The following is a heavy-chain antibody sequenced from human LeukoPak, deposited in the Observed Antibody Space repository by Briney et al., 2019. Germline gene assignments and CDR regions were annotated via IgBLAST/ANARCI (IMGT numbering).Heavy chain of an antibody. CDR1: GFSFSAYW. CDR3: ARFGYVAAVDV. D-gene: IGHD2-15*01. J-gene: IGHJ4*02. CDR2: INPAGSET. V-gene: IGHV3-7*01. Sequence: GGSLRLSCAASGFSFSAYWMTWVRQAPGTGLEWVANINPAGSETYYVDPVKGRFSIFRDNAKNLVYLQMNSLRAEDTAVYHCARFGYVAAVDVWGQGTLVTVSS.